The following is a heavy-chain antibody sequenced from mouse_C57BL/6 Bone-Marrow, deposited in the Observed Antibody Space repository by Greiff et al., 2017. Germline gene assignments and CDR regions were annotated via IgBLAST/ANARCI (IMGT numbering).Heavy chain of an antibody. J-gene: IGHJ4*01. Sequence: ESGPGLVKPSQSLSLTCSVTGYSITSGYYWNWIRQFPGNKLEWMGYISYDGSNNYNPSLKNRISITRDTSKNQFFLKLKSVTTEDTATYYCARGGYAYAMDYWGQGTSVTVSS. CDR3: ARGGYAYAMDY. CDR1: GYSITSGYY. D-gene: IGHD3-1*01. CDR2: ISYDGSN. V-gene: IGHV3-6*01.